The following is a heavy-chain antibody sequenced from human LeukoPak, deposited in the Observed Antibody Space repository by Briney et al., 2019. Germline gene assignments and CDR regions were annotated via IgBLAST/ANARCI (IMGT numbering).Heavy chain of an antibody. Sequence: SETLSLTCIVSGGSISSYYWSWIRQPPGKGLEWIGYIYYSGSTNYNPSLKSRVTISVDTSKNQFSLKLSSVTAADTAVYYCARWSVGGDYVFLDYWGQGTLVTVSS. CDR2: IYYSGST. CDR3: ARWSVGGDYVFLDY. D-gene: IGHD4-17*01. CDR1: GGSISSYY. V-gene: IGHV4-59*01. J-gene: IGHJ4*02.